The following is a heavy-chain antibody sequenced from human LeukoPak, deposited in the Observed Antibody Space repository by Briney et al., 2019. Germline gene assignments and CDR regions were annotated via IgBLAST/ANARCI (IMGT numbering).Heavy chain of an antibody. CDR1: GFTFSSYE. D-gene: IGHD1-26*01. J-gene: IGHJ4*02. V-gene: IGHV3-48*03. CDR3: AMPPSLIVGPR. Sequence: GGSLRLSCEASGFTFSSYEMNWVRQTPGKGLEWVSYISSSGSTIHYADSAKGRFTISRDNAKNSLYLQMNSLRAEDTAFYYCAMPPSLIVGPRWGQGTLVTVSS. CDR2: ISSSGSTI.